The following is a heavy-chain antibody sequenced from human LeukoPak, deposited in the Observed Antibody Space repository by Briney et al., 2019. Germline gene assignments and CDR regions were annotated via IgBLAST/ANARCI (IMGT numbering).Heavy chain of an antibody. CDR2: ISSSGDAI. J-gene: IGHJ6*03. Sequence: GGSLRLSCAASGFTFSDYYMTWIRQAPGKGLEWISYISSSGDAIYYADSVKARFTVSRDNAKNSLYLQVNTLRAEDTSVYYCARAIRGGSTARYSYYYMDVWGKGTTVTVSS. CDR1: GFTFSDYY. V-gene: IGHV3-11*04. CDR3: ARAIRGGSTARYSYYYMDV. D-gene: IGHD2-15*01.